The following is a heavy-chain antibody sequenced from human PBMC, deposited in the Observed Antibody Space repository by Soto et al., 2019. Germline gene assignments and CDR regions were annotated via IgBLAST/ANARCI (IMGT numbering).Heavy chain of an antibody. Sequence: ASVKVSCKASGGTFSSYTISWVRQAPGQGLEWMGRIIPILGIANYAQKFQGRVTITADKSTSTAYMELSSLRSEDTAVYYCARSLYCSGGSCYSGYYYYMDVWGKGTTVTV. J-gene: IGHJ6*03. CDR2: IIPILGIA. CDR1: GGTFSSYT. V-gene: IGHV1-69*02. D-gene: IGHD2-15*01. CDR3: ARSLYCSGGSCYSGYYYYMDV.